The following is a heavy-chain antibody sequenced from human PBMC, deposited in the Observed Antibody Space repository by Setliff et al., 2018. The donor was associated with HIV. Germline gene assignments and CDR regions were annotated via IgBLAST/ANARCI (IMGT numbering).Heavy chain of an antibody. D-gene: IGHD6-19*01. Sequence: ASVKVSCKASGATFSSYTISWVRQAPGQGLEWMGYINTNTGNPTYAQGFTGRFVFSLDTSVSTAYLQISSLKSEDTAIYYCARDWYAVAGTGFDYWGQGTLVTVSS. CDR3: ARDWYAVAGTGFDY. J-gene: IGHJ4*02. CDR1: GATFSSYT. V-gene: IGHV7-4-1*02. CDR2: INTNTGNP.